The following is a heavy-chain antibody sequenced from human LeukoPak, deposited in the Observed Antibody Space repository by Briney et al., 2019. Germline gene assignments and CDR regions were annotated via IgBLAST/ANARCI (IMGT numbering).Heavy chain of an antibody. D-gene: IGHD6-13*01. CDR1: GFALNSYS. V-gene: IGHV3-21*01. Sequence: GGSLRLSCAASGFALNSYSLAWVRQAPGKGLEWVSSISSTSAYIHYADSVKGRFTISRDNIDNVVYLQTSSLRAEDTAVYYCARVAVAGPTGWFDPWGQGTLVTVSS. CDR3: ARVAVAGPTGWFDP. CDR2: ISSTSAYI. J-gene: IGHJ5*02.